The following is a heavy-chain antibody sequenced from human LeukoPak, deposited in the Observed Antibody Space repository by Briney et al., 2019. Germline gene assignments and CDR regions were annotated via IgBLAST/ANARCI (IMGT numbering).Heavy chain of an antibody. V-gene: IGHV4-31*03. CDR3: ARAIVVVTAIGDWFDP. D-gene: IGHD2-21*02. CDR1: GGSISSGGYY. J-gene: IGHJ5*02. CDR2: IYYSGST. Sequence: PSETLSLTCTVSGGSISSGGYYWSWIRQHPGKGLEWIGYIYYSGSTYYNPSLKSRVTIPVDTSKNQFSLKLSSVTAADTAVYYCARAIVVVTAIGDWFDPWGQGTLVTVSS.